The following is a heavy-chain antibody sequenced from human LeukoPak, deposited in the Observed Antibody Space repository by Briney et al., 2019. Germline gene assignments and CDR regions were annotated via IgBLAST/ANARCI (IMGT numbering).Heavy chain of an antibody. Sequence: PSETLSLTCTVSGGSISSSSYYWAWVRQTPGKGLEWIGEINHIGNTKYTESLKSQLTISVDTSKNQFSLKLSSVTAADTAVYYCARDSTVDYDFWSGYYHDWFDLWGQGTMVTVSS. CDR3: ARDSTVDYDFWSGYYHDWFDL. D-gene: IGHD3-3*01. CDR2: INHIGNT. J-gene: IGHJ5*02. CDR1: GGSISSSSYY. V-gene: IGHV4-39*07.